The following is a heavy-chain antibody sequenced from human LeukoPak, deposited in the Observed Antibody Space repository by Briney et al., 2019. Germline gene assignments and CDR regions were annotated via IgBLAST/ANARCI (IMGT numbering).Heavy chain of an antibody. CDR2: IKLDGSEK. V-gene: IGHV3-7*01. Sequence: GSLRLSCAASGFTFSTNSMNWVRQAPGKGLEWVANIKLDGSEKYYVDSVKGRFTISRDNAKNSVYLQMNSLRAEDTAVYYCARMNYVSSGWGAPFDYWGQGTLVTVSS. CDR3: ARMNYVSSGWGAPFDY. CDR1: GFTFSTNS. J-gene: IGHJ4*02. D-gene: IGHD1-7*01.